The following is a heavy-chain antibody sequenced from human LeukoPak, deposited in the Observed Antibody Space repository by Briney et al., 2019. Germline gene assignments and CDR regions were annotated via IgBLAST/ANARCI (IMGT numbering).Heavy chain of an antibody. Sequence: SVKVSCKASGYTFTSYGISWVRQAPGQGLEWMGGIIPIFGTANYAQKFQGRVTITADESTSTAYMELSRLRSDDTAVYYCARGGRRFLEWLFDPWGQGTLVTVSS. J-gene: IGHJ5*02. CDR3: ARGGRRFLEWLFDP. CDR1: GYTFTSYG. D-gene: IGHD3-3*01. V-gene: IGHV1-69*13. CDR2: IIPIFGTA.